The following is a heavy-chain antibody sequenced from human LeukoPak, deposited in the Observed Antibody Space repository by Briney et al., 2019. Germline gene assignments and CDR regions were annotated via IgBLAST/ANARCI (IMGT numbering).Heavy chain of an antibody. CDR3: AKGLAPDDY. J-gene: IGHJ4*02. V-gene: IGHV3-23*01. Sequence: GGSLRLSCAASGFTFDDYGMSWVRQAPGKGLEWVSAISGSGGSTYYADSVKGRFTISRDNSKNTLYLQMNSLRAEDTAVYYCAKGLAPDDYWGQGTLVTVSS. CDR2: ISGSGGST. CDR1: GFTFDDYG.